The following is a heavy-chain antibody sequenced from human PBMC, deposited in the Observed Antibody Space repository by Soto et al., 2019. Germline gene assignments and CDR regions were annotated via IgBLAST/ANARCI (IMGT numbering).Heavy chain of an antibody. CDR2: ISGSGGTT. J-gene: IGHJ6*04. V-gene: IGHV3-23*01. CDR1: GFTFSYYA. D-gene: IGHD3-9*01. Sequence: GGSLRLSCAASGFTFSYYAMNWVRQAPGKGLEWVSAISGSGGTTYHADTVKGRFTISRDKSKNTLYLQMNSLRVEDTATYYCAKDSSRFFDLLLSYMDVWGKGTTVTVSS. CDR3: AKDSSRFFDLLLSYMDV.